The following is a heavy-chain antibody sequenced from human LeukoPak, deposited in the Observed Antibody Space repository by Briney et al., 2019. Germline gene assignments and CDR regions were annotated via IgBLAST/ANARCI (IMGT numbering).Heavy chain of an antibody. CDR1: GFIFSSYG. D-gene: IGHD2-15*01. CDR2: IWYDGSNK. V-gene: IGHV3-33*01. J-gene: IGHJ4*02. Sequence: GGSLRLSCAASGFIFSSYGMHWVRQAPGKGLEWVAVIWYDGSNKYYADSVKGRFTISRDNSKSTLYLQMNSLRAEDTAVYYCAAQPCSVGRCYLDYWGQGTLVTVSS. CDR3: AAQPCSVGRCYLDY.